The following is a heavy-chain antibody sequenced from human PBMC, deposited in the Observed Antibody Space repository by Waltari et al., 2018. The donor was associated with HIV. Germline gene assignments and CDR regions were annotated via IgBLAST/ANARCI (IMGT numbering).Heavy chain of an antibody. CDR3: ARDRTRYYFDS. D-gene: IGHD6-6*01. J-gene: IGHJ4*02. Sequence: EVQLVESGGGLVQPGGSLRLSCTASGFSFVRYSMNCVRQAPGKGLEWVSYISTSSSAIFYADSVKGRFTISRDTAKNSLYLQMNSLRAEDTAVYYCARDRTRYYFDSWGQGTLVTVSS. CDR2: ISTSSSAI. V-gene: IGHV3-48*01. CDR1: GFSFVRYS.